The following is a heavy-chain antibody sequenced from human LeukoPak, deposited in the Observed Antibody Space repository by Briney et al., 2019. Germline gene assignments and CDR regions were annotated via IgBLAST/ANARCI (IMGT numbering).Heavy chain of an antibody. J-gene: IGHJ4*02. CDR1: GYTFTGYY. D-gene: IGHD3-10*01. Sequence: ASVKVSCKASGYTFTGYYMHWVRQAPGQGLEWMGWINPNSGGTNYAQKFQGRVTTTRDTSISTAYMELSRLRSDDTAVYYCAREFRRITMVRGVISYWGQGTLVTVSS. CDR3: AREFRRITMVRGVISY. CDR2: INPNSGGT. V-gene: IGHV1-2*02.